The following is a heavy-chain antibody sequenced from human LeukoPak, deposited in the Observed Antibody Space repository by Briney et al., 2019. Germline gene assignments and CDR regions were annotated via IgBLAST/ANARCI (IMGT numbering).Heavy chain of an antibody. D-gene: IGHD2-2*01. CDR1: GYTFTSYG. J-gene: IGHJ6*03. CDR2: ISAYNGNT. CDR3: ARETVVVPAAPSPNYYYYMDV. V-gene: IGHV1-18*01. Sequence: ASVKVSCRASGYTFTSYGISWVRQAPGQGLEWMGWISAYNGNTNYAQKLQGRVTMTTDTSTSTAYMELRSLRSDDTAVYYCARETVVVPAAPSPNYYYYMDVWGKGTTVTVSS.